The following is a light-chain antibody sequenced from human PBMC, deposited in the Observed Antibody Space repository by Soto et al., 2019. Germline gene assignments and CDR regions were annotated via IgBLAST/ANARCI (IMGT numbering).Light chain of an antibody. CDR3: QVWDSSTGV. CDR2: RDS. J-gene: IGLJ2*01. Sequence: SYELTQALSVSMALGQTARITCGGNNIGSKNVHWYQQKPGQAPALVIYRDSNRPSGIPERFSGSNSGNTATLTISRAQAGDEADYYCQVWDSSTGVFGGGTKLTVL. V-gene: IGLV3-9*01. CDR1: NIGSKN.